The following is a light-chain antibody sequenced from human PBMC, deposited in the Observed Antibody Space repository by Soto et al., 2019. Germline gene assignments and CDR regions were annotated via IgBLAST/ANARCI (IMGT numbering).Light chain of an antibody. CDR2: DVR. V-gene: IGLV2-14*01. J-gene: IGLJ1*01. CDR1: TSDIGGYNF. Sequence: QSALTQPASVSGSPGQSITISCTGTTSDIGGYNFVSWYQQHPGKAPKLLIYDVRNRPSGVSNRFSGSKSGNTASLTISGLQAENEAHYYFNSYRTISTYVFGSGTKLTVL. CDR3: NSYRTISTYV.